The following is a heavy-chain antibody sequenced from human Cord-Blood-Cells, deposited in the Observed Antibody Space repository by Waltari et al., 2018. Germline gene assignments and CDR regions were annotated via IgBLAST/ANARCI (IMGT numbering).Heavy chain of an antibody. CDR1: GYTFTSYG. CDR2: ISAYNGNT. CDR3: ARDGRVGYDFWSGYSY. D-gene: IGHD3-3*01. Sequence: QVQLVQSGAEVKKPGASVQVSCTASGYTFTSYGIRWVRQAPGQGLEWMGWISAYNGNTNYAQKLQGRVTMTTDTSTSTAYMELRSLRSDDTAVYYCARDGRVGYDFWSGYSYWGQGTLVTVSS. V-gene: IGHV1-18*01. J-gene: IGHJ4*02.